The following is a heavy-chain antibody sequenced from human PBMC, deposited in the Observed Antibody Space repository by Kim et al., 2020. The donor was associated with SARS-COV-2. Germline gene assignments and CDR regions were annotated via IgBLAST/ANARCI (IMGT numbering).Heavy chain of an antibody. D-gene: IGHD2-15*01. CDR2: ISGSGGTT. CDR1: GFTFRSHS. CDR3: AKRYCSGGTCYSIDY. Sequence: GGSLRLSCAASGFTFRSHSMNWVRQAPGKGLEWVSGISGSGGTTNYTDSVKGRFTISRDNSKNTLNLQMNSLRAEDTAVYYCAKRYCSGGTCYSIDYWGQGTLVTVSS. J-gene: IGHJ4*02. V-gene: IGHV3-23*01.